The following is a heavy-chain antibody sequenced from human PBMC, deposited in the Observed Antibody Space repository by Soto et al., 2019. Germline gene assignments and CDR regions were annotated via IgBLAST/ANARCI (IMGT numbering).Heavy chain of an antibody. CDR2: ISGSGGST. D-gene: IGHD4-4*01. CDR3: AKDRGPTVTPWFDP. J-gene: IGHJ5*02. CDR1: GFTFSSYG. V-gene: IGHV3-23*01. Sequence: GSLRLSCAASGFTFSSYGMSWVRQAPGKGLEWVSTISGSGGSTYYADSVKGRFTISRDNSKNTLYLQMNSLRAEETAVYYCAKDRGPTVTPWFDPWGQGTLVTVSS.